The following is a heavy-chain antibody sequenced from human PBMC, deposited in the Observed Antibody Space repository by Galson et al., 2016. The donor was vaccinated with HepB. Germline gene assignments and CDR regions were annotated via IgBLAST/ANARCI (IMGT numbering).Heavy chain of an antibody. V-gene: IGHV5-10-1*01. J-gene: IGHJ6*02. CDR3: ARECYYSGSGSYYTPSYDMDV. CDR1: GYSFTSYW. D-gene: IGHD3-10*01. Sequence: QSGAEVKKPGESLRISCKGSGYSFTSYWISWVRQMPGKGLEWMGRLDTSDSYSDYSPSFQGHVTISADKSIRTAYLQWSSVQASDTALSYCARECYYSGSGSYYTPSYDMDVWGQGTTVTVSS. CDR2: LDTSDSYS.